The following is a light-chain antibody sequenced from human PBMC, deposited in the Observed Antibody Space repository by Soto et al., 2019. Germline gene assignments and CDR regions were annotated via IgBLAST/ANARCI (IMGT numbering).Light chain of an antibody. CDR3: RQLSHSLST. J-gene: IGKJ3*01. CDR2: AAS. V-gene: IGKV1-12*01. Sequence: QMTQAGSAGSSSGGARVYITYRASQDIYYWLAGYQVKPGKAPKLLIYAASTLESGVPSRFSATVSGRQSSHISTRLQPAESLTHSCRQLSHSLSTFGQGTKVDIK. CDR1: QDIYYW.